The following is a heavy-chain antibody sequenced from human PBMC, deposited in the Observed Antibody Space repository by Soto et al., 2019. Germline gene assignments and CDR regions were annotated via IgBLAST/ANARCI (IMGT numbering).Heavy chain of an antibody. Sequence: QVQLVQSGAEVKKPGASVKVSCKASGYTFISYGISWVRQAPGQGLEWMGGISVYNGNTNDAQKVQGRVTRTTATSTSKADRELRSLRSDDTAVYYCARGQGEYCSGGSCYANYYYNGMDVWGQGTTVTVSS. V-gene: IGHV1-18*01. D-gene: IGHD2-15*01. J-gene: IGHJ6*02. CDR2: ISVYNGNT. CDR3: ARGQGEYCSGGSCYANYYYNGMDV. CDR1: GYTFISYG.